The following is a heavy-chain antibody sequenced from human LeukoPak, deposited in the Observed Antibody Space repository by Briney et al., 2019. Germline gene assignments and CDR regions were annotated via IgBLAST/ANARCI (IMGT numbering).Heavy chain of an antibody. J-gene: IGHJ4*02. Sequence: LPGGSLRLSYAASGFTFSNYAMSWVRQATGKGLEWVSSTSGSGGATYYADSVKGRFTISRDNSRNTLFLQMNSLRAEDTAVYYCAKDRPNHYADNGHYYRRNGDYWGQGTLVTVSS. CDR3: AKDRPNHYADNGHYYRRNGDY. D-gene: IGHD3-22*01. CDR2: TSGSGGAT. V-gene: IGHV3-23*01. CDR1: GFTFSNYA.